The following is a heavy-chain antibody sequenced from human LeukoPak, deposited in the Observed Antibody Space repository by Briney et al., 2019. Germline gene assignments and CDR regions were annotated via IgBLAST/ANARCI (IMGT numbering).Heavy chain of an antibody. D-gene: IGHD3-10*01. CDR3: AKGAGGPYNWFDP. CDR2: ISYDGSNK. Sequence: GGSLRLSCAASGFTFSSYGMHWVRQAPGKGPEWVAVISYDGSNKYYADSVKGRFTISRDNSKNTLYLQMNSLRAEDTAVYYCAKGAGGPYNWFDPWGQGTLVTVSS. V-gene: IGHV3-30*18. J-gene: IGHJ5*02. CDR1: GFTFSSYG.